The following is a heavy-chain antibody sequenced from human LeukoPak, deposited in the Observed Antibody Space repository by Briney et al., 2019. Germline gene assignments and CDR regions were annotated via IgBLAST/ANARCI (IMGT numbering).Heavy chain of an antibody. Sequence: ASVKVSCKASGYTFTTYGISWVRQAPGQGLEWMGWVSGNNGNTNYAQKLQGRVTMTTDTSTNTAYMELRSLRSDDTAVYYCARDFEVWGQGTMVTVYS. CDR1: GYTFTTYG. V-gene: IGHV1-18*01. J-gene: IGHJ3*01. CDR2: VSGNNGNT. CDR3: ARDFEV.